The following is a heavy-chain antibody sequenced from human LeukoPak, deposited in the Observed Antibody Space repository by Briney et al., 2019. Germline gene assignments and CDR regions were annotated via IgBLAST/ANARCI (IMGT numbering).Heavy chain of an antibody. Sequence: GGSLRLSCAASGFTFSSYGMHWVRQAPGKGLEWVAVISYDGSNKYYADSVKGRFTISRDNSKNTLYLQMNSLRAEDTAVYYCAREEPIVGATQAAFDIWGQGTMVTVSS. V-gene: IGHV3-30*03. J-gene: IGHJ3*02. CDR1: GFTFSSYG. CDR3: AREEPIVGATQAAFDI. D-gene: IGHD1-26*01. CDR2: ISYDGSNK.